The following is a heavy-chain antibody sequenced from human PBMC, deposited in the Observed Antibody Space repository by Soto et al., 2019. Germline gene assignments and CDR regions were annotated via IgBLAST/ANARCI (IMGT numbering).Heavy chain of an antibody. D-gene: IGHD2-15*01. CDR1: GYTLTGLS. J-gene: IGHJ6*02. Sequence: ASVKVSCKVSGYTLTGLSMHWVRQAPGKGLEWMGGFGPEDGETIYAQKLQGRVTMTKDTSTDTAYMELRSLRSEDTAVYNCATWGFCSGGSGYYYFYYGMDVWGQGTTVTVSS. CDR3: ATWGFCSGGSGYYYFYYGMDV. V-gene: IGHV1-24*01. CDR2: FGPEDGET.